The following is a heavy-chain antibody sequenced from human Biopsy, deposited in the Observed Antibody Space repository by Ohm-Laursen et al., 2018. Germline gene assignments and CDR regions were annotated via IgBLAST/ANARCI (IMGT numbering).Heavy chain of an antibody. J-gene: IGHJ6*02. CDR1: GFTFSPYS. V-gene: IGHV3-21*01. CDR2: ISSSDSFI. Sequence: SLRLSCAASGFTFSPYSMNWVRQAPGQGLEWVSSISSSDSFIYFADSVKGRFTTSRDNARNSLYLQMNSLRAEDTAVYYCGRGQTVAPGYYGMDVWGQGTTVTVSS. D-gene: IGHD4-17*01. CDR3: GRGQTVAPGYYGMDV.